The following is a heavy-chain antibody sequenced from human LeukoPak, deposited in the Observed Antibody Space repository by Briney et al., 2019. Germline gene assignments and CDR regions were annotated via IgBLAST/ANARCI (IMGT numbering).Heavy chain of an antibody. CDR1: GFSVSNYY. V-gene: IGHV3-66*01. CDR3: ARGGSYCSSTKCYLHGYFVQ. J-gene: IGHJ4*02. Sequence: GGSLRLSCAASGFSVSNYYMSWVRQPPGKGLEWVSVMYTGGGRYYGDSVKGRFTISRDNSKNTVFLQMNNVRVEDTAVYYCARGGSYCSSTKCYLHGYFVQWGQGTLVTVSS. D-gene: IGHD2-2*01. CDR2: MYTGGGR.